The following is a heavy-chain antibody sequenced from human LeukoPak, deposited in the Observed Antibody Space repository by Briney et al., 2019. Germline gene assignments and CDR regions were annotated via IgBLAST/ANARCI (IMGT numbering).Heavy chain of an antibody. CDR1: GGLTGSGTYY. CDR3: AISTGGCSSTSCYPKADY. J-gene: IGHJ4*02. V-gene: IGHV4-39*07. D-gene: IGHD2-2*01. Sequence: SETLSLTCTVSGGLTGSGTYYWGWIRQPPGKGLEWIGSHYHNGDTYYNPSLKSRVTISVDTSKNQFSLKLSSVTAADTAVYYCAISTGGCSSTSCYPKADYWGQETLVTVSS. CDR2: HYHNGDT.